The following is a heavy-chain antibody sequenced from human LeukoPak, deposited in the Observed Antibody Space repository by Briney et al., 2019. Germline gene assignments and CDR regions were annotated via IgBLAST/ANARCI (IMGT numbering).Heavy chain of an antibody. CDR2: ISGFNGNA. V-gene: IGHV1-18*01. Sequence: ASVKVSCKASGYSLTNCGICWVRQAPGQGLEWMGWISGFNGNANFAPKLQDRVTLTTDASTSTAYMELRSLRSDDTAVYYCARDERSAAAGSAYYLDSWGQGTLVTVSS. CDR3: ARDERSAAAGSAYYLDS. CDR1: GYSLTNCG. D-gene: IGHD6-13*01. J-gene: IGHJ4*02.